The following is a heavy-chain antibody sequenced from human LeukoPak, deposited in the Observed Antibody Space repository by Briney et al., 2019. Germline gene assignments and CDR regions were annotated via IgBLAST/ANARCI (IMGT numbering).Heavy chain of an antibody. CDR3: AREGYSSSWYPFYYFDY. J-gene: IGHJ4*02. CDR2: ISYDGSNK. V-gene: IGHV3-30-3*01. D-gene: IGHD6-13*01. CDR1: GFTFSSYA. Sequence: PGRSLRLSCAASGFTFSSYAMHWVRQAPGKGLEWVAVISYDGSNKYYADSVKGRFTISRDNSKNTLYLQMNSLRAEDTAVYYCAREGYSSSWYPFYYFDYWGQGTLVTVSS.